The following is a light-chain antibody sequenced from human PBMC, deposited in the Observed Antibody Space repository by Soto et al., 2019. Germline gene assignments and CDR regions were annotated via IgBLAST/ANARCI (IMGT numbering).Light chain of an antibody. J-gene: IGKJ1*01. CDR3: QQYGSSPRGT. V-gene: IGKV3-20*01. CDR2: GAS. Sequence: EIVLTQSPGTLSLSPGEKATLSSRASQSVSSSNLPGYQKKPGQAPRLPIYGASSRATGIPDRFSGSGSGTDFTLTISRLEPEDFAVYYCQQYGSSPRGTFGQGTKVEIK. CDR1: QSVSSSN.